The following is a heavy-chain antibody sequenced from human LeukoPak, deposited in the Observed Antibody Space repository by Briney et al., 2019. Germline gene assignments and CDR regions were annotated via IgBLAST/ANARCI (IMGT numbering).Heavy chain of an antibody. V-gene: IGHV3-21*01. CDR1: GFTFSSYS. Sequence: GGSLRLSCAASGFTFSSYSMTWVRQAPGKGLEWVSSISSSSSYIYYADSLKGRIAISRDNSKNSLYLQMNSLRVEDTAVYYCARGGGDSGYDYDDFWGQGTLVTVSS. CDR2: ISSSSSYI. D-gene: IGHD5-12*01. CDR3: ARGGGDSGYDYDDF. J-gene: IGHJ4*02.